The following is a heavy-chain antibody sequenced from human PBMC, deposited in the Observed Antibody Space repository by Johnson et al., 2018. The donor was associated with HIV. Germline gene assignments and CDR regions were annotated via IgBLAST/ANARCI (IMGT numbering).Heavy chain of an antibody. CDR3: ATSMGESDAFDI. CDR2: ISPSGSSI. Sequence: QVQLVESGGGLVQPGGSLRLSCAASGFIFSDYYMSWIRQAPGKGLEWVSYISPSGSSINYADSVRGRFTISRDNAKKSLYLQMSSLRAEDTAVYYCATSMGESDAFDIWGQGTMVTVSS. D-gene: IGHD2/OR15-2a*01. V-gene: IGHV3-11*04. CDR1: GFIFSDYY. J-gene: IGHJ3*02.